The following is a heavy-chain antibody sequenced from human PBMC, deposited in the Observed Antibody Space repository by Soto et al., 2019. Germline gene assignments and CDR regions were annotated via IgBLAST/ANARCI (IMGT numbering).Heavy chain of an antibody. Sequence: EALSVTCAVSGGSVSIGSSYWGWIRQPPGKTLELIGFIYYSGSTNYNPSLKSRVAISVDTSKNQFSLKLSSVTAADTAVYYCARLDMSGDWEFDYWGQGSLVTVSS. V-gene: IGHV4-61*01. J-gene: IGHJ4*02. CDR2: IYYSGST. CDR1: GGSVSIGSSY. D-gene: IGHD1-26*01. CDR3: ARLDMSGDWEFDY.